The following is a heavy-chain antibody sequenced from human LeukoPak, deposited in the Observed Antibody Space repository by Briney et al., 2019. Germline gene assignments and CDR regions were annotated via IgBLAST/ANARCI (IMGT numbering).Heavy chain of an antibody. CDR1: GFTFSSYA. CDR2: ISGSGGST. V-gene: IGHV3-23*01. D-gene: IGHD2-15*01. CDR3: AKSYVVVAATSVYYFDY. J-gene: IGHJ4*02. Sequence: GGSLRLSSAASGFTFSSYAMSWVRQAPGKGLEWVSAISGSGGSTYYADSVKGRFTISRDNSKNTLYLQMNSLRAEDTAVYYCAKSYVVVAATSVYYFDYWGQGTLVTVSS.